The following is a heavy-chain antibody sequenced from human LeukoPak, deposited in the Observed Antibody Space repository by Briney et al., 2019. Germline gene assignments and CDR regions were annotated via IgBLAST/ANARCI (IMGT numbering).Heavy chain of an antibody. CDR1: GFTFSTYA. CDR2: ISASGVTT. CDR3: AKDPRGNYVARLDP. D-gene: IGHD4-11*01. J-gene: IGHJ5*02. V-gene: IGHV3-23*01. Sequence: GGSLRLSCAVSGFTFSTYAMSWVRQAPGKGLEWVSAISASGVTTHYADSVKGRFTISRDNSKNTLYLQMNSLRAGDTAVYYCAKDPRGNYVARLDPWGQGTLVTVSS.